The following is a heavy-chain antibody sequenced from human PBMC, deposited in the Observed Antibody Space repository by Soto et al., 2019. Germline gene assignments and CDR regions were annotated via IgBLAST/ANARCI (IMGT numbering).Heavy chain of an antibody. J-gene: IGHJ4*02. V-gene: IGHV1-2*02. Sequence: ASVKVSCKASGYTFTGYYMHWVRQAPGQGLEWMGWINPNSGGTNYAQKFQGRVTMTTDTSTSTAYMELRGLRSDDTAVYYCARIGVSSGHESPDFDSWGQGTLVTVSS. CDR1: GYTFTGYY. CDR2: INPNSGGT. CDR3: ARIGVSSGHESPDFDS. D-gene: IGHD3-16*01.